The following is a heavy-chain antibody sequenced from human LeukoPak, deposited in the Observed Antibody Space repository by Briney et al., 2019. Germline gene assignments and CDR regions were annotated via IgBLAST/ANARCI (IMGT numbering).Heavy chain of an antibody. CDR2: IWYDGSNK. Sequence: GGSLRLSCAASGFTLSSYGMHWVRQAPGKGLEWVAVIWYDGSNKYYADSVKGRFTISRDNAKNSLYLQMNSLRAEDTAVYYCASSPETTYHDSSGYYKDWGQGTLVTVSS. CDR1: GFTLSSYG. CDR3: ASSPETTYHDSSGYYKD. D-gene: IGHD3-22*01. V-gene: IGHV3-33*03. J-gene: IGHJ4*02.